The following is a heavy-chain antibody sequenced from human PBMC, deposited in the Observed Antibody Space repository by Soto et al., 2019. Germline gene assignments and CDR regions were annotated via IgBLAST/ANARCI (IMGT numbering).Heavy chain of an antibody. J-gene: IGHJ4*02. Sequence: PSETLSLTCTVSGGSISSGGYYWSWIRQHPGKGLEWIGYIYYSGSTYYNPSLKSRVTISVDTSKNQFSLKLSPVTAADTAVYYCERDRSSWCFDYWGQGTLVTVSS. V-gene: IGHV4-31*03. CDR2: IYYSGST. CDR3: ERDRSSWCFDY. CDR1: GGSISSGGYY. D-gene: IGHD6-13*01.